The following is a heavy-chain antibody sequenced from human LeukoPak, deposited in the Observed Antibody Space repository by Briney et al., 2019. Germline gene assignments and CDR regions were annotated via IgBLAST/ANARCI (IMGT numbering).Heavy chain of an antibody. V-gene: IGHV3-73*01. D-gene: IGHD3-22*01. Sequence: GGSLRLSCAASGFTFSGSAMHWVRQASGKGLEWVGRIRSKPNSYTTAYAPSVKGRFTVSRDDSQNTAYLQMNSLKTEDTAVYYCARHPNDYYDSSGYVDYWGQGTPVTVSS. J-gene: IGHJ4*02. CDR3: ARHPNDYYDSSGYVDY. CDR2: IRSKPNSYTT. CDR1: GFTFSGSA.